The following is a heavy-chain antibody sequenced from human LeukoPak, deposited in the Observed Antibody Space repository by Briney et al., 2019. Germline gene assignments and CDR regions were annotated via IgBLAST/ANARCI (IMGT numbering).Heavy chain of an antibody. CDR3: ARGNPVTMIVELDY. CDR1: GYTLTGYY. J-gene: IGHJ4*02. D-gene: IGHD3-22*01. CDR2: INPNSGGT. V-gene: IGHV1-2*06. Sequence: ASVKVSCKASGYTLTGYYMHWVRQAPGQGLEWMGRINPNSGGTNYAQKFQGRVTLTRDTSISTAYMELSRLGSDDTAVYYCARGNPVTMIVELDYWGQGTLVTVSS.